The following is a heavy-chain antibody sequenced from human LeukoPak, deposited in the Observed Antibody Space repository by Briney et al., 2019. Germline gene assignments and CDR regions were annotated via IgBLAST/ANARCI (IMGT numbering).Heavy chain of an antibody. V-gene: IGHV4-39*07. Sequence: SETLSLTCTVTVSGGSMSSRTYYWGWIRQPPGKGLEWIGSIYQSGSTSYNPSLKSRVTISVDTSKNQFSLRLSSVTAADTAVYYCARNGSSGYMDSWGQGTLVTVSS. CDR2: IYQSGST. CDR1: GGSMSSRTYY. CDR3: ARNGSSGYMDS. J-gene: IGHJ4*02. D-gene: IGHD3-22*01.